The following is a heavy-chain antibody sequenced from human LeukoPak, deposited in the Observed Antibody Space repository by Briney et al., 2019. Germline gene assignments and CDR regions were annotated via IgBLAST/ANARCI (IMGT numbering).Heavy chain of an antibody. V-gene: IGHV3-30*02. CDR1: GFTFSSYG. Sequence: GGSLRLSCAASGFTFSSYGMHWVRQAPGKGLEWVAFIRYDGSNKYYADSVKGRFAISRDNSKNTLYLQMNSLRAEDTAVYYCAKDGEGYYYDSSGYFDYWGQGTLVTVSS. CDR2: IRYDGSNK. J-gene: IGHJ4*02. CDR3: AKDGEGYYYDSSGYFDY. D-gene: IGHD3-22*01.